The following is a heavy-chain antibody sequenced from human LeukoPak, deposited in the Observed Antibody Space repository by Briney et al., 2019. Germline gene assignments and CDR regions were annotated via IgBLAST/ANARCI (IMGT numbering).Heavy chain of an antibody. D-gene: IGHD4-23*01. CDR1: ALTFD. CDR3: AKYYGGNSHAFDI. Sequence: GGSLRLSCAASALTFDKHWVHQVPRAALKGVAFIRCVEGGDKYYRDSVNGRVTISRDNTKNKQFLQMNSPRTEATAVYYCAKYYGGNSHAFDIWGQGTMVTVSS. J-gene: IGHJ3*02. V-gene: IGHV3-30*02. CDR2: IRCVEGGDK.